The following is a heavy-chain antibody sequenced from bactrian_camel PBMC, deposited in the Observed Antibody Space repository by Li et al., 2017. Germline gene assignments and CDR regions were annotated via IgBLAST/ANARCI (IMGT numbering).Heavy chain of an antibody. D-gene: IGHD5*01. CDR3: AAAEHLSMGWVPPGSCGS. V-gene: IGHV3S63*01. CDR1: GFTFDDSD. CDR2: ISGDGST. Sequence: VQLVESGGGSVQTGGSLRLSCTGHGFTFDDSDMGWYRQGPGNECDLVSTISGDGSTYYTDSVKGRFSISRDNAKNTVYLQMNSLKPEDTGVYYCAAAEHLSMGWVPPGSCGSWGQGTQVTVS. J-gene: IGHJ6*01.